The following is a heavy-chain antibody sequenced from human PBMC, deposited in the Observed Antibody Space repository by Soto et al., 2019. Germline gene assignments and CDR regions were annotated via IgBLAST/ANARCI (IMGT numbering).Heavy chain of an antibody. V-gene: IGHV3-23*01. Sequence: EVQLLESGGGLVQPGGSLRLSCTASGFTLSRYAMNWVRQAPGKGLEWVAGISGSGRDSYYADPLKGHFTISRDNSNNTLYLQMSSLRAEDTDIYFCAKGENSISEAYNYINVWGKGTSVTVSS. D-gene: IGHD3-9*01. CDR2: ISGSGRDS. J-gene: IGHJ6*03. CDR3: AKGENSISEAYNYINV. CDR1: GFTLSRYA.